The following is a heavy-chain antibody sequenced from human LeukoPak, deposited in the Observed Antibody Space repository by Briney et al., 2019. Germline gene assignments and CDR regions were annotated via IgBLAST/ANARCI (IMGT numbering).Heavy chain of an antibody. Sequence: SETLSLTCTVSGGSISSSSYYWGWIRQPPGKGLEWIESIYYSGSTYYNPSLKSRVTISVDTSKNQFSLKLSSVTAADTAVYYCASSHCSSTSCYDQFDYWGQGTLVTVSS. CDR2: IYYSGST. CDR3: ASSHCSSTSCYDQFDY. CDR1: GGSISSSSYY. V-gene: IGHV4-39*01. D-gene: IGHD2-2*01. J-gene: IGHJ4*02.